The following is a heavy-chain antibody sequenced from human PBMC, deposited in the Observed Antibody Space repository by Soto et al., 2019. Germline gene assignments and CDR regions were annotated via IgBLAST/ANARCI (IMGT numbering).Heavy chain of an antibody. CDR2: IYYSGST. V-gene: IGHV4-39*01. CDR3: ASQWLPGKHFDY. Sequence: SETPSLTRAASGGFISSNNHYWGWIPQPPGKGLEWIGSIYYSGSTYYNPPLKSRVSRSVDTSKNQFSLKLSSVTAADTAVYYCASQWLPGKHFDYWGQGTLVTVSS. D-gene: IGHD6-19*01. J-gene: IGHJ4*02. CDR1: GGFISSNNHY.